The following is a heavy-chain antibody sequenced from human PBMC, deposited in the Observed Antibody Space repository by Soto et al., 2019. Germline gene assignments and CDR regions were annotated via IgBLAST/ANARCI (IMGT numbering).Heavy chain of an antibody. D-gene: IGHD3-10*02. CDR2: IIPTFGRT. CDR1: GDTFSSYA. J-gene: IGHJ6*02. Sequence: SVNVSCKASGDTFSSYAISWVRQAPGKGLEWMGKIIPTFGRTNDPQKFQGRLTISADNSTSTAYMELTSLESDDTGVYYSAREPLSSFAMDVWGQGATVTVSS. CDR3: AREPLSSFAMDV. V-gene: IGHV1-69*04.